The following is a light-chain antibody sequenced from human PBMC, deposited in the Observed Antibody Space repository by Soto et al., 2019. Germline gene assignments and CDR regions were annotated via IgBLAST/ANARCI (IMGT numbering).Light chain of an antibody. CDR3: QQYYSYPLT. J-gene: IGKJ5*01. CDR2: AAS. CDR1: QGISSY. V-gene: IGKV1-8*01. Sequence: AIRMTPYPSSLSASTGDRVTITCRASQGISSYLAWYQQKPGKAPKLLIYAASTLQSGVPSRFSGSGSGTDFTLTISCLQSEDFATYYCQQYYSYPLTFGQGTRL.